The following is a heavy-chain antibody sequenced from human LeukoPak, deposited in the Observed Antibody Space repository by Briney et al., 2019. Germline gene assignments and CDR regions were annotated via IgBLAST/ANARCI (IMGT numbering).Heavy chain of an antibody. CDR1: GGSISTFY. D-gene: IGHD2-21*02. Sequence: PSETLSLTCTVSGGSISTFYWSWIRQRPGKGLEWIGYIYYSGSSRSHPSLNSRVTMSVDTSKSQFSLKLTSVTAADTAVYYCARGRRAAVVTDFDYWGQGTLVTVSS. J-gene: IGHJ4*02. CDR2: IYYSGSS. CDR3: ARGRRAAVVTDFDY. V-gene: IGHV4-59*01.